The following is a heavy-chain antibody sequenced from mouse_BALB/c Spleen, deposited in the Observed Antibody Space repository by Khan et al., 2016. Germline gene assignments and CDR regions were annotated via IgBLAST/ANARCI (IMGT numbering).Heavy chain of an antibody. Sequence: QVQLKESGTELPRPGASVKLSCKASGYTFTDYYLHWVKQRTGQGLEWIGEIFPGSGSTYYNEKFKGKASLTADTSSSTAYMQLSSLTSEDSAVYFGARCYYGYFAMDYWGHGASVTVSS. CDR1: GYTFTDYY. D-gene: IGHD1-2*01. J-gene: IGHJ4*01. CDR3: ARCYYGYFAMDY. V-gene: IGHV1-77*01. CDR2: IFPGSGST.